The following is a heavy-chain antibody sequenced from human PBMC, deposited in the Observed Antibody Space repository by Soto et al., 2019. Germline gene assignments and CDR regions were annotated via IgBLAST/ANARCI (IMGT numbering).Heavy chain of an antibody. D-gene: IGHD6-13*01. J-gene: IGHJ4*02. CDR1: GCIFSNYG. V-gene: IGHV1-18*01. Sequence: QVQLVQSEAEVKKPGASVKVSCKASGCIFSNYGLSWVRQAPGQGLEWVAWISPYDGNTHYRQQLQGRVTVTTDTSTGTAYMELRSLRSDDTAVYFCARDDRAAAAGTTYYFDHWGQGTLVTVSS. CDR2: ISPYDGNT. CDR3: ARDDRAAAAGTTYYFDH.